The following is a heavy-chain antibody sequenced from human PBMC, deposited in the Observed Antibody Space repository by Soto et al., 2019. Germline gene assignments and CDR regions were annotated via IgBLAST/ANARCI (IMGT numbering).Heavy chain of an antibody. V-gene: IGHV4-39*01. CDR2: IYYSGST. CDR3: ARHFSLRRWVYYFDY. Sequence: SETLSLTCTVSGGSISSSSYYWGWIRQPPGKGLEWIGSIYYSGSTYYNPSLKSRVTISVDTSKNQFSLKLSSVTAADTAVYYCARHFSLRRWVYYFDYWGQGTLVTVS. J-gene: IGHJ4*02. D-gene: IGHD3-16*01. CDR1: GGSISSSSYY.